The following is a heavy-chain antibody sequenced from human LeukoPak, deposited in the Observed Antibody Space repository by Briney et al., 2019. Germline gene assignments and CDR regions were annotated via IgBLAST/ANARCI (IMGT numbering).Heavy chain of an antibody. CDR2: INHSGST. CDR1: GGSFSGYY. J-gene: IGHJ6*02. CDR3: ARGQTGAYFYYGLDV. D-gene: IGHD7-27*01. V-gene: IGHV4-34*01. Sequence: SETLSLTCAVYGGSFSGYYWSWIRQPPGKGLEWIGEINHSGSTNYNPSLKSRVTMSVDTSKNQFSLKLSSVTAADTAVYYCARGQTGAYFYYGLDVWGQGTTVTVSS.